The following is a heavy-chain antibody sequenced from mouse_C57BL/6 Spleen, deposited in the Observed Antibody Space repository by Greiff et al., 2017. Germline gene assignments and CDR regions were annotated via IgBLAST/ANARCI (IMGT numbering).Heavy chain of an antibody. CDR2: IYPGDGDT. D-gene: IGHD1-1*01. CDR1: GYAFSSSW. V-gene: IGHV1-82*01. J-gene: IGHJ3*01. CDR3: AREGLTTVVAPGFAY. Sequence: QVQLKQSGPELVKPGASVQISCKASGYAFSSSWMHWVKQRPGKGLEWIGRIYPGDGDTNYNGKVKGKATLTADKSSSTAYMQLSSLTSEDSAVYCCAREGLTTVVAPGFAYWGQGTLVTVSA.